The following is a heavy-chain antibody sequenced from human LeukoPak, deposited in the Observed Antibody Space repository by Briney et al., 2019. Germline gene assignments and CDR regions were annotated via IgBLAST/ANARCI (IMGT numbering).Heavy chain of an antibody. V-gene: IGHV3-23*01. J-gene: IGHJ4*02. CDR3: TKGTTGSDY. CDR1: GFTFSSYA. D-gene: IGHD7-27*01. Sequence: GGSLRLSCAASGFTFSSYAMSWVRQAPGKGLEWVSAISGSGASTYYADSVKGRFTISRDNSKSSLYLQMNSLRAEDTAVYYCTKGTTGSDYWGQGTLVTVS. CDR2: ISGSGAST.